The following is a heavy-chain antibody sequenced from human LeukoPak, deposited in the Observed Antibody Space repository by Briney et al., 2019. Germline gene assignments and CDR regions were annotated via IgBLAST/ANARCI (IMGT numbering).Heavy chain of an antibody. CDR3: VRNSGELGA. Sequence: GGSLRLSCAAAAFTVSNNYMSWVRRAAGRGLEWVALIYSAGGTYYADSVKGRFTIYRDNSKNTLHLQMNSLRAEDTAVYYCVRNSGELGAWGQGTLVTVSS. CDR2: IYSAGGT. J-gene: IGHJ5*02. CDR1: AFTVSNNY. V-gene: IGHV3-53*01. D-gene: IGHD2-21*01.